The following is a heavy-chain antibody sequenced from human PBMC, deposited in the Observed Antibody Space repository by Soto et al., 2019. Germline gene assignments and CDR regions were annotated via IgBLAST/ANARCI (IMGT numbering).Heavy chain of an antibody. CDR3: ARDGVGTTTYFGYFDY. Sequence: GGSLRLSCAASAVTFTGFGMHWVRQAPGKGLEWVAVIRFDGSNTYYADSVKGRFTNSRDNPKNMLYLQMNSLRAEDTVLFYCARDGVGTTTYFGYFDYWGLGTLVTVSS. V-gene: IGHV3-33*01. CDR1: AVTFTGFG. J-gene: IGHJ4*02. D-gene: IGHD1-26*01. CDR2: IRFDGSNT.